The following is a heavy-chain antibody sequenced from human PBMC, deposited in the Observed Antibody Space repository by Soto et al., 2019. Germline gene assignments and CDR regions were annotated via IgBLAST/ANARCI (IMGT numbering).Heavy chain of an antibody. CDR2: IYYSGST. V-gene: IGHV4-31*03. D-gene: IGHD1-7*01. CDR1: GGSLSSGGYY. Sequence: QVQLQESGPGLVKPSQTLSLTCTVSGGSLSSGGYYWSWIRQHPGKGLEWIGYIYYSGSTYYNPSLKSRVTISVDPSKNQFSLKLSSVTAADTAVYYCARVQKGTTKVVDYWGQGTLVTVSS. CDR3: ARVQKGTTKVVDY. J-gene: IGHJ4*02.